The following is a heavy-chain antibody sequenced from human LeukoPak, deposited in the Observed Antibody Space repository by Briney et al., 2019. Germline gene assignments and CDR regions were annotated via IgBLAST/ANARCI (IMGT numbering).Heavy chain of an antibody. CDR3: AVVGGNGDYYFDY. J-gene: IGHJ4*02. D-gene: IGHD4-23*01. V-gene: IGHV4-4*07. CDR1: GVSISSYY. CDR2: IYTSGST. Sequence: PSETLSLTCTVSGVSISSYYWSWIRQPAAKGLEWIGRIYTSGSTNYNPSLKSRVTMSVDTSKNQFSLKLSSVTAADTPVYFCAVVGGNGDYYFDYWGQGTLVTVSS.